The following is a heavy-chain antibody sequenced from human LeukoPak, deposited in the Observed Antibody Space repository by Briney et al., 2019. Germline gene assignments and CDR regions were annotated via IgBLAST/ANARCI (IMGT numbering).Heavy chain of an antibody. CDR2: IIPILGIA. J-gene: IGHJ5*02. Sequence: SVKVSCKASGGTFSSYAISWVRQAPGQGLEWMGRIIPILGIANYAQKFQGRVTMTTDTSTSTAYMELRSLRSDDTAVYYCASSSPYSSSWYHNWFDPWGQGTLVTVSS. V-gene: IGHV1-69*04. D-gene: IGHD6-13*01. CDR1: GGTFSSYA. CDR3: ASSSPYSSSWYHNWFDP.